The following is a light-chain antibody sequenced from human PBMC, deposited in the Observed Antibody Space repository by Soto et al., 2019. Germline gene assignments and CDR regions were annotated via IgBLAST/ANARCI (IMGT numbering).Light chain of an antibody. V-gene: IGLV2-14*03. J-gene: IGLJ1*01. CDR2: DVS. CDR3: SSYTSSSALLV. Sequence: QSALTQPASVSGSPGQSITISCTGTSSDIGRYTYVSWYQQHPGKAPKLMIYDVSDRPSGVSNRFSGSKSGNTASLTISGLQTEDEADYYCSSYTSSSALLVFGTGTKLTVL. CDR1: SSDIGRYTY.